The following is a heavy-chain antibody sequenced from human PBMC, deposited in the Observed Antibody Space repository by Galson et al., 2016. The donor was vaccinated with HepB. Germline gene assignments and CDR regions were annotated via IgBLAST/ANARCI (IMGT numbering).Heavy chain of an antibody. Sequence: SLRLSCAVSGLTLSDHYIDWVRQAPGKGLEWVGRSRNKTKSYTTEYAASVNGRFTISRDDSKNSLYLQMNSLKTEDSAVYYCARVLLFFDAGAYTDAFDIWGQGTMVTVSS. D-gene: IGHD3-16*01. CDR3: ARVLLFFDAGAYTDAFDI. J-gene: IGHJ3*02. V-gene: IGHV3-72*01. CDR1: GLTLSDHY. CDR2: SRNKTKSYTT.